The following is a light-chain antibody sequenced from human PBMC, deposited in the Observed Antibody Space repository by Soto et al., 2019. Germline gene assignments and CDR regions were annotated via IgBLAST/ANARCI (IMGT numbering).Light chain of an antibody. CDR2: DVI. V-gene: IGLV2-14*03. CDR3: SSYVSSGNYV. CDR1: SSDIGAYNY. J-gene: IGLJ1*01. Sequence: QSALTQPASVSGSPGQSIAISCTGTSSDIGAYNYVSWYQQHPDKAPKLMIFDVINRPSGVSDRFSGSKSGNTASLNISGLQAEDAADYYWSSYVSSGNYVFGTGTKLTVL.